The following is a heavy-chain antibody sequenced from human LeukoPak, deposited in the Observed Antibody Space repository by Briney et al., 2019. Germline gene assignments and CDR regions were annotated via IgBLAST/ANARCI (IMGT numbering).Heavy chain of an antibody. D-gene: IGHD3-10*01. CDR3: ARDRWFGELAPLDY. V-gene: IGHV4-38-2*02. CDR2: IYHSGST. CDR1: GYSISSGYY. Sequence: PSETLSLTCAVSGYSISSGYYWGWIRQPPGKGLEGIGSIYHSGSTYYNPSLKSRVTISVDTSKNQFSLKLSAVTAADTAVYYCARDRWFGELAPLDYWGQGTLLTVSS. J-gene: IGHJ4*02.